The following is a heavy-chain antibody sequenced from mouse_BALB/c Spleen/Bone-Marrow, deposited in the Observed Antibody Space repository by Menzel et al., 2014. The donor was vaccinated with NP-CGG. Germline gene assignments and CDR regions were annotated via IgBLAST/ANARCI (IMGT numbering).Heavy chain of an antibody. J-gene: IGHJ1*01. CDR1: GYTFTSYV. CDR3: ARTPIYDGYYWFFDV. V-gene: IGHV1-14*01. Sequence: VQLQQSGPELVEPGASVKMSCKASGYTFTSYVMHWVKQKPGQGLEWIGYINPYNDGTKYNEKFKDKAALTSDKSSSTAYMELSSLTSEDSAVYYCARTPIYDGYYWFFDVWGAGTTVTVSS. CDR2: INPYNDGT. D-gene: IGHD2-3*01.